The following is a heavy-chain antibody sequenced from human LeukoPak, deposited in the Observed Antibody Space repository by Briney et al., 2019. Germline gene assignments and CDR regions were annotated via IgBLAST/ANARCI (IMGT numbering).Heavy chain of an antibody. CDR2: ISSSSSYI. D-gene: IGHD6-6*01. V-gene: IGHV3-21*04. Sequence: GGSLRLSCAASGFTFSSYSMNWVRQAPGKGLEWVSSISSSSSYIYYADSVKGRFTISRDNTKNSLYLQMNSLRAEDTAVYYCAKMGVVAARPGTFDYWGQGTLVTVSS. CDR1: GFTFSSYS. J-gene: IGHJ4*02. CDR3: AKMGVVAARPGTFDY.